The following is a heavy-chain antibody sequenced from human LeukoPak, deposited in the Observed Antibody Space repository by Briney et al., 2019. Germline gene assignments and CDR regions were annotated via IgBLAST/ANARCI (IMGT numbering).Heavy chain of an antibody. D-gene: IGHD3-9*01. Sequence: GGSLRLSCAASGFTVSSVYMSRVRQAPGKGLEWVAVIYSGGSITYADSVKGRFTISRDNSKNTLYLQMNRLRAEDTAVYYCAREGPPAYDISIGYYSGWFDPRGQGTLVTVSS. CDR1: GFTVSSVY. J-gene: IGHJ5*02. CDR2: IYSGGSI. V-gene: IGHV3-53*05. CDR3: AREGPPAYDISIGYYSGWFDP.